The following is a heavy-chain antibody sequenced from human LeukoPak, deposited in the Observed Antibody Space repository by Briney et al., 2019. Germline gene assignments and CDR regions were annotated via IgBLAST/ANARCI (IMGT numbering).Heavy chain of an antibody. V-gene: IGHV1-46*01. CDR3: AREGVVVVPAANDYYYYMDV. D-gene: IGHD2-2*01. CDR1: GYTFTSYY. J-gene: IGHJ6*03. Sequence: ASVKVSCKASGYTFTSYYMHWVRQAPGQGLEWMGLINPTGGSTGYAQKFQGRVTMTRDMSTSTDYMELSSLRSDDTTVYYCAREGVVVVPAANDYYYYMDVWGKGTTVTVSS. CDR2: INPTGGST.